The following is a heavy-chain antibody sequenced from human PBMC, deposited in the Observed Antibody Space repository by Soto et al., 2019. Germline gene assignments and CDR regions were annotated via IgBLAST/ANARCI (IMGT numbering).Heavy chain of an antibody. D-gene: IGHD6-19*01. Sequence: GESLKISCKGSGYSFTSYWIGWVRQMPGKGLGWMGIIYPGDSDTRYSPSFQGQVTISADKSISTAYLQWSSLKASDTAMYYCASASYSSGWNDAFDIWGQGTMVTVSS. V-gene: IGHV5-51*01. CDR3: ASASYSSGWNDAFDI. CDR1: GYSFTSYW. CDR2: IYPGDSDT. J-gene: IGHJ3*02.